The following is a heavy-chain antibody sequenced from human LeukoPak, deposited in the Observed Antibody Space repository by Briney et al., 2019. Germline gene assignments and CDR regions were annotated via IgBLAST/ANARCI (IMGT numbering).Heavy chain of an antibody. CDR2: INPSGGST. D-gene: IGHD6-6*01. CDR3: GGGSSSSGIDY. V-gene: IGHV1-46*01. CDR1: GYTFTSYY. J-gene: IGHJ4*02. Sequence: ASVKVSCKASGYTFTSYYMHWVRQAPGQGLEWMGIINPSGGSTSYAQKFQGRVTMTRDMSTSTVYMELSSLRSEDTAVYYCGGGSSSSGIDYWGQGTLVTVSS.